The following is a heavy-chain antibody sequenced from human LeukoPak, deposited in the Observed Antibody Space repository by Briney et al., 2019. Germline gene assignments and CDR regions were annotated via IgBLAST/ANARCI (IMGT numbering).Heavy chain of an antibody. D-gene: IGHD6-19*01. CDR2: ITGDSETT. CDR1: GYSFTNFG. Sequence: GASVKVSCKTSGYSFTNFGITWVRQAPGKGLEWMGWITGDSETTEYAQRFQGRISMTADTFTSTAYMELGSLTSDDTAVYYCARLVGYGSGRAGAGGYYFDYWGQGTLVTVSS. CDR3: ARLVGYGSGRAGAGGYYFDY. V-gene: IGHV1-18*01. J-gene: IGHJ4*02.